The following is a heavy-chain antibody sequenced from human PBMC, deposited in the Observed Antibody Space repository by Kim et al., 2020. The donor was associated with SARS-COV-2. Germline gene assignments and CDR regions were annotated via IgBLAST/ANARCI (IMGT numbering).Heavy chain of an antibody. Sequence: SLKGRFTISRDNSKNTLYLQRNSLRAEDTAVYYCAKGSVVVPAIVGPFDLWGRGTLVTVSS. CDR3: AKGSVVVPAIVGPFDL. V-gene: IGHV3-23*01. D-gene: IGHD2-2*01. J-gene: IGHJ2*01.